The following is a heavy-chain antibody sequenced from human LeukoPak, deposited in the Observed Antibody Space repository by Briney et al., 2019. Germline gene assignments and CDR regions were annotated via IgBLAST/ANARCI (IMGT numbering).Heavy chain of an antibody. D-gene: IGHD1-1*01. CDR3: ARGGWNDARKDFDY. V-gene: IGHV4-34*01. CDR1: GGSFSGYY. CDR2: INHSGST. J-gene: IGHJ4*02. Sequence: SETLSLTCAVYGGSFSGYYWSWIRQPPGKGLEWIGEINHSGSTNYNPSLKSRVTISVDTSKNRFSLKLSSVTAADTAVYYCARGGWNDARKDFDYWGQGTLVTVSS.